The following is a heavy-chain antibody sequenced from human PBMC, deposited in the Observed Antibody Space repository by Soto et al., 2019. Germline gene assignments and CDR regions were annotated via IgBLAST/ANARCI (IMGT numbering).Heavy chain of an antibody. CDR1: GFTFSSYG. J-gene: IGHJ4*02. CDR2: IWYDGSNK. V-gene: IGHV3-33*01. Sequence: GGSLRLSCAASGFTFSSYGMHWVRQAPGKGLEWVAVIWYDGSNKYYADSVKGRFTISRDNSKNTLYLQMNSLRAEDTAVYYCARDRAVAGGFYFDYWGQGTLVTVSS. CDR3: ARDRAVAGGFYFDY. D-gene: IGHD6-19*01.